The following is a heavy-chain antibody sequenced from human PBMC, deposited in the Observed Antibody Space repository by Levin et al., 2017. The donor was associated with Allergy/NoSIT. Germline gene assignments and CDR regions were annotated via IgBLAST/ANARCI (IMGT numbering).Heavy chain of an antibody. V-gene: IGHV3-9*01. CDR1: GFTFDDYA. D-gene: IGHD5-18*01. CDR2: ISWNSGSI. J-gene: IGHJ4*02. Sequence: GGSLRLSCAASGFTFDDYAMHWVRQAPGKGLEWVSGISWNSGSIGYADSVKGRFTISRDNAKNSLYLQMNSLRAEDTALYYCAIVDTAMVFDYWGQGTLVTVSS. CDR3: AIVDTAMVFDY.